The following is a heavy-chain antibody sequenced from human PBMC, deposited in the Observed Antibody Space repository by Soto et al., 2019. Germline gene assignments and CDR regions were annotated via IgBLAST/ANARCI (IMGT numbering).Heavy chain of an antibody. CDR1: GYSFTTYW. CDR2: IYPGDSDT. Sequence: AGESLKISCNGSGYSFTTYWIGWVRQMPGKGLEWMGIIYPGDSDTRYSPSFQGQVTISADKSISTAYLQWSTLKASDTAMYYCERNGHDYLEAFDYWGQAILVTSSS. CDR3: ERNGHDYLEAFDY. D-gene: IGHD4-17*01. V-gene: IGHV5-51*01. J-gene: IGHJ4*02.